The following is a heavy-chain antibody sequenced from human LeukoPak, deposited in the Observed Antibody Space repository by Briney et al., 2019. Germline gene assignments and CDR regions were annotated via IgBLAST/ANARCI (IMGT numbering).Heavy chain of an antibody. CDR3: ARVVRDSNFYYYCYMDV. CDR2: FYYCRTT. CDR1: GRPISYHY. V-gene: IGHV4-59*11. J-gene: IGHJ6*03. D-gene: IGHD6-13*01. Sequence: SDPLSHIRTVWGRPISYHYRSWIRQPPGKGPEWVGYFYYCRTTSYNPSLTSRVTISVDTSKYQFSRNVRSVTAADTVMYYCARVVRDSNFYYYCYMDVWGKGTTVTVSS.